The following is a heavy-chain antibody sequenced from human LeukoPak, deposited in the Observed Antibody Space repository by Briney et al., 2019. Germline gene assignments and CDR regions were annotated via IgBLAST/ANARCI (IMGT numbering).Heavy chain of an antibody. CDR3: ARGGGFIAPAGIDY. J-gene: IGHJ4*02. CDR2: INHSGST. Sequence: ETQSLTCAVYGGSFSGYYWSWIRQPPGKGLEWIGEINHSGSTNYNPSLKSRVTISVDTSKNQFSLRLSSVTAADTAVYYCARGGGFIAPAGIDYWGQGTLVTVSS. D-gene: IGHD6-13*01. CDR1: GGSFSGYY. V-gene: IGHV4-34*01.